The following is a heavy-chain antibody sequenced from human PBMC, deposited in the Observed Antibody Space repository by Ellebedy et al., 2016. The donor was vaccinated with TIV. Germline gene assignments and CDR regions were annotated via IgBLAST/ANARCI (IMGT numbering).Heavy chain of an antibody. CDR2: IYHSGST. CDR3: ASRGYSYGYDY. V-gene: IGHV4-38-2*02. D-gene: IGHD5-18*01. CDR1: GYSISSGYY. J-gene: IGHJ4*02. Sequence: SETLSLXCTVSGYSISSGYYWGWIRQPPGKGLEWIGSIYHSGSTYYNPSLKSRVTISVDTSKNQFSLKLSSVTAADTAVYYCASRGYSYGYDYWGQGTLVTVSS.